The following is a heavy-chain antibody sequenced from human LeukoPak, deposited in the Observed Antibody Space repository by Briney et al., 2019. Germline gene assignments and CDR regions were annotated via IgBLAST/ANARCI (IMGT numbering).Heavy chain of an antibody. CDR3: VRDSFYTGYDRGFGY. J-gene: IGHJ4*02. D-gene: IGHD5-12*01. CDR1: GFTFSDHA. V-gene: IGHV3-64*02. CDR2: ISRNGTRT. Sequence: GGSLRLSCATSGFTFSDHALHWVRQAPGKGLQYVSAISRNGTRTFYADSVKDRFTISRDKPTKTLYLQMGSLRVEDMGVYYCVRDSFYTGYDRGFGYWGQGTLVTVS.